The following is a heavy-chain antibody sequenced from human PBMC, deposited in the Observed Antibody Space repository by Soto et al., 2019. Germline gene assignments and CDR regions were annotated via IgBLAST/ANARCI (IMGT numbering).Heavy chain of an antibody. CDR1: GFTFSSYS. CDR2: ISSSSSTI. J-gene: IGHJ4*02. V-gene: IGHV3-48*01. Sequence: EVQLVESGGGLVQPGGSLRLSCAASGFTFSSYSMNWVRQAPGKGLEWVSYISSSSSTIYYADSVKGRFTISRDNAKNSLYLQMNSLRADDTAVYYCARNSGYDRYDYWGQGTLVTVSS. D-gene: IGHD5-12*01. CDR3: ARNSGYDRYDY.